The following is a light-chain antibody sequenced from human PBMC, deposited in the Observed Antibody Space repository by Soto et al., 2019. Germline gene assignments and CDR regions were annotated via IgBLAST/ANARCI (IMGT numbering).Light chain of an antibody. CDR3: SSYTSSSTLV. V-gene: IGLV2-14*03. J-gene: IGLJ3*02. Sequence: QSALTQPASVSGAPGQSITISCTGTSSDVGAYNYVSWYQQHTGKAPKLMIYEVSNRPSGVSNRFSGSKSANTASLTISGLQAGEEADYYCSSYTSSSTLVFGGGTKLTVL. CDR1: SSDVGAYNY. CDR2: EVS.